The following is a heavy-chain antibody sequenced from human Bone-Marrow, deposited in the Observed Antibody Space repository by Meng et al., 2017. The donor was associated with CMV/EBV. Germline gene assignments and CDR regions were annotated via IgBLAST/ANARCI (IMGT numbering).Heavy chain of an antibody. CDR1: GGSISSSSYY. CDR3: ARGPLYYDFWSGSYFDY. V-gene: IGHV4-61*05. D-gene: IGHD3-3*01. CDR2: IYYSGST. J-gene: IGHJ4*02. Sequence: SETLSLTCTVSGGSISSSSYYWGWIRQPPGKGLEWIGYIYYSGSTNYNPSLKSRVTISVDTSKNQFSLKLSSVTAADTAVYYCARGPLYYDFWSGSYFDYWGQGTLVTVSS.